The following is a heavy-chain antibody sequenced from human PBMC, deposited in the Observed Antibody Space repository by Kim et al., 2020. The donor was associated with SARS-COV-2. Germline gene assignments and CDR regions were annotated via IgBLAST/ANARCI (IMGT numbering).Heavy chain of an antibody. J-gene: IGHJ4*02. V-gene: IGHV3-21*01. CDR2: ISSSSSYI. D-gene: IGHD6-19*01. Sequence: GGSLRLSCAASGFTFSSYSMNWVRQAPGKGLEWVSSISSSSSYIYYADSVKGRFTISRDNAKNSLYLQMNSLRAEDTAVYYCARGKVAVAATFDYWGQGTLVTVSS. CDR3: ARGKVAVAATFDY. CDR1: GFTFSSYS.